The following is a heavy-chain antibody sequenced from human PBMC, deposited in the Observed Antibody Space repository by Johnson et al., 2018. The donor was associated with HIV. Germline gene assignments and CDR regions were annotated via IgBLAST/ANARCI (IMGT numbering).Heavy chain of an antibody. V-gene: IGHV3-66*01. J-gene: IGHJ3*01. Sequence: VQLVESGGGLVQPGGSLRLSCAASGFTVSSNYMSWVRQAPGKGLEWVSVFYSGDNTYYANSVKGRFTISRDNSKNMVYLQMNSLRAEDTAVYYCAKERGISGGFDFWGQGTRVTVSS. D-gene: IGHD2-15*01. CDR2: FYSGDNT. CDR3: AKERGISGGFDF. CDR1: GFTVSSNY.